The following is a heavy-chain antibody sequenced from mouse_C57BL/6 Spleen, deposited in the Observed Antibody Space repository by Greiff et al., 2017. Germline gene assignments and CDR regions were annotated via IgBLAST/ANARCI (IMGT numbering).Heavy chain of an antibody. V-gene: IGHV1-22*01. D-gene: IGHD1-1*01. CDR2: INPNNGGT. J-gene: IGHJ1*03. CDR3: ARWENYGSSHWYFDV. Sequence: EVKLQESGPELVKPGASVKMSCKASGYTFTDYNMHWVKQSHGKSLEWIGYINPNNGGTSSNQKFKGKATLTVNKSSSTAYMELRSLTSEDSAVYYCARWENYGSSHWYFDVWGTGTTVTVSS. CDR1: GYTFTDYN.